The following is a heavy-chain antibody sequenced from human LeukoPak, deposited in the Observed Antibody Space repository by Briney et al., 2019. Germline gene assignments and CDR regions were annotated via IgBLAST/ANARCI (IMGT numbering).Heavy chain of an antibody. Sequence: GASVKVSCKASGYTFTSHAINWVRQAPGQGLEYMGRIDTDSGKPTYAQVFTGRFVFSLDTSVTTAYLQISSLMAEDTAVYYCSRDVSVAPGQPGGEWGQGTLVTVSS. J-gene: IGHJ4*02. V-gene: IGHV7-4-1*02. CDR3: SRDVSVAPGQPGGE. D-gene: IGHD3-16*01. CDR2: IDTDSGKP. CDR1: GYTFTSHA.